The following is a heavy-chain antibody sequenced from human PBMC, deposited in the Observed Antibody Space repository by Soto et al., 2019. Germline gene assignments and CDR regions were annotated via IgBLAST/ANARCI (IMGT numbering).Heavy chain of an antibody. CDR1: GFTFSSYG. CDR3: AKDRGYYGSGNYGMDV. Sequence: LRLSCAASGFTFSSYGMHWVRQAPGKGLEWVAVISYDGSNKYYADSVKGRFTISRDNSKNTLYLQMNSLRAEDTAVYYCAKDRGYYGSGNYGMDVWGQGTTVTVSS. V-gene: IGHV3-30*18. D-gene: IGHD3-10*01. J-gene: IGHJ6*02. CDR2: ISYDGSNK.